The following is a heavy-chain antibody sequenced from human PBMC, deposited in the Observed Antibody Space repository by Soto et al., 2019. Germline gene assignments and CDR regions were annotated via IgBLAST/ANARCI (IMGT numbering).Heavy chain of an antibody. J-gene: IGHJ3*02. D-gene: IGHD3-22*01. CDR3: ARTFGDYSDPFDI. CDR2: IFYSGST. CDR1: GDSISSGAYY. V-gene: IGHV4-31*03. Sequence: ASETLSLTCTVSGDSISSGAYYWSWIRQHPGKGLEWIGYIFYSGSTLYSPSLKSRVTISLDTSKNQFSLKLSSVTAADTAVYYCARTFGDYSDPFDIWGQGTMVTVS.